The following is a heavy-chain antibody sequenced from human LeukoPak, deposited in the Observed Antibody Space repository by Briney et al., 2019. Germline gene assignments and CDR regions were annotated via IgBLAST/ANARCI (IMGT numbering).Heavy chain of an antibody. V-gene: IGHV3-7*01. CDR1: GFTFSSYA. D-gene: IGHD3-16*01. J-gene: IGHJ4*02. Sequence: GGSLRLSCAASGFTFSSYAMSWVRQAPGMGLEWVASIKPDGSQRDYVDSVKGRFTISRDNAQNSLYLQMNSLRVEDTAVYYCARDDASSSFTYWGQGALVTVSS. CDR3: ARDDASSSFTY. CDR2: IKPDGSQR.